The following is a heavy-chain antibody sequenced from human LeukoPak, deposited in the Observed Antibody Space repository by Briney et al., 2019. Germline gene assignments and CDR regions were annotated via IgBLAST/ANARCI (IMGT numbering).Heavy chain of an antibody. Sequence: PGGSLRLSCAASGFTFSSYGMSWVRQAPGKGLEWVSAISGSGGSTYYADPVKGRFTISRDNSKNTLYLQMNSLRAEDTAVYYCARVTGYMIEDYFDYWGQGTLVTVSS. CDR2: ISGSGGST. V-gene: IGHV3-23*01. J-gene: IGHJ4*02. CDR3: ARVTGYMIEDYFDY. CDR1: GFTFSSYG. D-gene: IGHD3-22*01.